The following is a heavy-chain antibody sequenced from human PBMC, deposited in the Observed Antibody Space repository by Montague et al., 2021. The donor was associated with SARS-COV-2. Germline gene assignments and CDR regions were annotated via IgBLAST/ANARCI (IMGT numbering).Heavy chain of an antibody. D-gene: IGHD3-10*01. J-gene: IGHJ4*02. V-gene: IGHV4-34*01. CDR3: ARRGSSVWGVTVSAELDY. CDR1: GGSFSGYY. Sequence: SETLSLTCAVYGGSFSGYYWSWIRQPPEKGLEWIGEINQSGRTNNNPSLKSRVIISVDTSKNQFSLKLSSVTAADTAVYYCARRGSSVWGVTVSAELDYWGQGNLVNVSS. CDR2: INQSGRT.